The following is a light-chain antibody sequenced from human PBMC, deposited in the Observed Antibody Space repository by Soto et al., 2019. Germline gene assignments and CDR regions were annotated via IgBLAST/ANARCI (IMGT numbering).Light chain of an antibody. CDR3: QQHGSSPWT. Sequence: EIVLTQYPGTLSLSPGARSTLSCRASQSVSNNFLAWYQQKPGQAPRLLIYGTSNRATGIPDRFSGSGSGTDFTLTVSRLEPEDFAVYYCQQHGSSPWTFGQGTKVDI. CDR1: QSVSNNF. CDR2: GTS. J-gene: IGKJ1*01. V-gene: IGKV3-20*01.